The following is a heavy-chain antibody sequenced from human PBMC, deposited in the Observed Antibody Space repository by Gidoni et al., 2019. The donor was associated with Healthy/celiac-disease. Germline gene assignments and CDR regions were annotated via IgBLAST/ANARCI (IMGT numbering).Heavy chain of an antibody. V-gene: IGHV4-39*01. Sequence: QLQLQASGPGLVQPSETLSLPCTVSGGSISSSSYYWGWIRQPPGKGLEWIGSIYYSGSTYYNPALKSRVTISVDTSKNQFSLKLSAGTAADTAVYYCARRGGGLRVGELSRGFDYWGQGTLVTVSS. CDR2: IYYSGST. J-gene: IGHJ4*02. CDR3: ARRGGGLRVGELSRGFDY. CDR1: GGSISSSSYY. D-gene: IGHD3-16*02.